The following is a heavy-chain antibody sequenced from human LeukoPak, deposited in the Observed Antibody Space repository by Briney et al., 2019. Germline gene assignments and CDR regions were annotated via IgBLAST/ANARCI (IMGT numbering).Heavy chain of an antibody. V-gene: IGHV4-59*01. CDR1: GGSISSYY. D-gene: IGHD3-10*01. J-gene: IGHJ4*02. Sequence: PSEALSLTCTVSGGSISSYYWSWIRQPPGKGLEWVGYIYSSGSTNYNPSLKSRLTISVDASKIQFSLKLTSVTAADTAVYYCARAYYYGSGSYGLDYWGQGTLVTVSS. CDR3: ARAYYYGSGSYGLDY. CDR2: IYSSGST.